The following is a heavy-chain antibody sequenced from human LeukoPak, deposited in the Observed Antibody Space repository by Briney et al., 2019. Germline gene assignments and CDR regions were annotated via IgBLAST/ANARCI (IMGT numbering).Heavy chain of an antibody. Sequence: GGSLRLPCAASGFTFNSYAMSWVRQAPGKGLEWVSAISGSGANTYYADSVKGRFSISRDNSKNTLYLQMNSLRAEDTAIYFCAKDWNDVGSDAFHIWGQGTMVTVSS. CDR3: AKDWNDVGSDAFHI. V-gene: IGHV3-23*01. J-gene: IGHJ3*02. CDR1: GFTFNSYA. CDR2: ISGSGANT. D-gene: IGHD1-1*01.